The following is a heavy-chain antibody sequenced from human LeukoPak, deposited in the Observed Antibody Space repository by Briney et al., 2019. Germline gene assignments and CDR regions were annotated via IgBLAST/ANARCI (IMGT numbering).Heavy chain of an antibody. CDR1: GYTLTELS. D-gene: IGHD3-10*01. CDR3: ATSPITMVRGVIITLVLDY. J-gene: IGHJ4*02. V-gene: IGHV1-24*01. CDR2: FDPEDGET. Sequence: GAPVKVSCKVSGYTLTELSMHWVRQAPGKGLEWMGGFDPEDGETIYAQKFQGRVTMTEDTSTDTAYMELSSLRSEDTAVYYCATSPITMVRGVIITLVLDYWGQGTLVTVSS.